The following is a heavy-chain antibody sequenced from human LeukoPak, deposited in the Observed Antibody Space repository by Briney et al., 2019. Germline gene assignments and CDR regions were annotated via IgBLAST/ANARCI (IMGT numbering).Heavy chain of an antibody. J-gene: IGHJ6*03. D-gene: IGHD2-15*01. Sequence: TSETLSLTCAVYGGSFSGYYWSWIRQPPGKVLEWIGEINHSGSTNYNPSLKSRVTISVDTSKNQFSLKLSSVTAADTAVYYCARVRCSGGSCPYYYYYYYMDVWGKGTTVTVSS. CDR2: INHSGST. CDR1: GGSFSGYY. CDR3: ARVRCSGGSCPYYYYYYYMDV. V-gene: IGHV4-34*01.